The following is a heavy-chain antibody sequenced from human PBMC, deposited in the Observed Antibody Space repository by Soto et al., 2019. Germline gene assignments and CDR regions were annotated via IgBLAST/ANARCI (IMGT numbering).Heavy chain of an antibody. CDR2: IYHSGST. D-gene: IGHD2-15*01. V-gene: IGHV4-4*02. J-gene: IGHJ2*01. CDR3: ARATPAGGYWYCDL. Sequence: QVQLQESGPGLVRPSGTLSLPCAVSGGSLSSSSWWRWVRQPPGKGLEWIGEIYHSGSTNHNPSLKGRVTISVSNSKNQFTLKLTSVTAPDTAVYDCARATPAGGYWYCDLGGRGPLVTFSS. CDR1: GGSLSSSSW.